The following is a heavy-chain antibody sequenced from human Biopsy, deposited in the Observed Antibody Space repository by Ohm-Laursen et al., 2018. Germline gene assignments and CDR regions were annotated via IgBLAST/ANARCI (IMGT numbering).Heavy chain of an antibody. Sequence: GTLSLTCTVSGGSFTGHYWSWIRQPPGKGLECIGNIHHSGSTNYNPSLKSRLTISVDTSKNQFSLKLNSVTAADTAVYYCARDYDTSGYYYVSWGQGTLVTVSS. J-gene: IGHJ5*02. V-gene: IGHV4-4*09. CDR1: GGSFTGHY. D-gene: IGHD3-22*01. CDR3: ARDYDTSGYYYVS. CDR2: IHHSGST.